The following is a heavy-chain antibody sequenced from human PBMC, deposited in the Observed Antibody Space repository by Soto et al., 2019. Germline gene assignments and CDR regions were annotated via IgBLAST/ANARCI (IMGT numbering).Heavy chain of an antibody. Sequence: SRTLSLTCDISGDSVSSNSAAWNWIRQSPSRGLEWLGRTSYRSKWYNDYAVSVKSRITINPDTSKNQFSLQLNSVTPEDTALYYCESSERSGFWFDYWGQGILVSVSX. CDR1: GDSVSSNSAA. CDR3: ESSERSGFWFDY. J-gene: IGHJ4*02. CDR2: TSYRSKWYN. V-gene: IGHV6-1*01. D-gene: IGHD1-26*01.